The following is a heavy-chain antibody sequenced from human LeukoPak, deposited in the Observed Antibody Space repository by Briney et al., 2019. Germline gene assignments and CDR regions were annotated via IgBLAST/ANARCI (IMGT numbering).Heavy chain of an antibody. Sequence: SETLSLTCTVPGDSTSGYYWSWIRQPAEKGLEWIGRIYTSGSANYNPFLKSGVTMSVDTSKKQFSLQMSSVTAADTAIYYCARERSSGLALWGQGALVTVSS. CDR2: IYTSGSA. CDR1: GDSTSGYY. J-gene: IGHJ5*02. D-gene: IGHD6-19*01. V-gene: IGHV4-4*07. CDR3: ARERSSGLAL.